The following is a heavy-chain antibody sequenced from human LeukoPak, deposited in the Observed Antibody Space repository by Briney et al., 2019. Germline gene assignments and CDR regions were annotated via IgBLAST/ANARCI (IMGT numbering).Heavy chain of an antibody. D-gene: IGHD3-16*02. CDR3: ARESFLGGGVIVISGFGAFDI. CDR1: GGSISSYY. V-gene: IGHV4-4*07. CDR2: IYTSGST. J-gene: IGHJ3*02. Sequence: SGTLSLTCTVSGGSISSYYWSWIRQPAGKGLEWIGRIYTSGSTNYNPSLKSRVTMSVDTSKNQFSLKLSSVTAADTAVYYCARESFLGGGVIVISGFGAFDIWGQGTMVTVSS.